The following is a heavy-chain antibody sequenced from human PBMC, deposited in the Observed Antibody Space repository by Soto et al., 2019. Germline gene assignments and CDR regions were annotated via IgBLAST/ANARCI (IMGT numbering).Heavy chain of an antibody. Sequence: QVQLQQWGAGLLKPSETLSLTCAVYGGSFSGYYWSWIRQPPGKGLEWIGEINHSGSTNYNPSLKGRVTISVDPSKNQFPRKLSSVTAADTAVYYGARGTWRARSYLFVMDVGGQGTTFTVSS. J-gene: IGHJ6*02. D-gene: IGHD3-10*01. CDR3: ARGTWRARSYLFVMDV. CDR2: INHSGST. CDR1: GGSFSGYY. V-gene: IGHV4-34*01.